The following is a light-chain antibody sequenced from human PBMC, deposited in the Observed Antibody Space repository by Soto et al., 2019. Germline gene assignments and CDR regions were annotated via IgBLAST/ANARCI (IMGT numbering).Light chain of an antibody. CDR1: QSVSSSY. Sequence: EIVLTQSPGTLSLSPGERATLSCRASQSVSSSYLAWYQQKPGQAPRLLIYGASSRATGIPDRFSGSGSGTDFTLTISNLQPEDIATYYCQQYDNLPPTWTFGQGTKVEIE. CDR3: QQYDNLPPTWT. CDR2: GAS. J-gene: IGKJ1*01. V-gene: IGKV3-20*01.